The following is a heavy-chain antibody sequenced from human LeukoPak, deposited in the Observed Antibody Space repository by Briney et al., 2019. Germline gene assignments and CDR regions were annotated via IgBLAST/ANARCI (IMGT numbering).Heavy chain of an antibody. V-gene: IGHV1-18*01. Sequence: ASVKVSCKASGYTFTSYGISWVRQAPGQGLEWMGWISAYNGNTNYAQNLQGRVTMTTDTSTSTAYMELRSLRSDDTAVYYCARDFVDFYDFWSGYYPLFDYWGQGTLVTVSS. J-gene: IGHJ4*02. CDR2: ISAYNGNT. CDR3: ARDFVDFYDFWSGYYPLFDY. CDR1: GYTFTSYG. D-gene: IGHD3-3*01.